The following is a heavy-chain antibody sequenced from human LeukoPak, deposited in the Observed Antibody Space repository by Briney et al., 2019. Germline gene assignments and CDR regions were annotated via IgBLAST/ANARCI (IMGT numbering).Heavy chain of an antibody. J-gene: IGHJ4*02. Sequence: PSETLSLTCAVYGGSFSGYYWSWIRQPPGKGLEWIGETNHSGSTNYNPSLKSRVTISVDTSKNQFSLKLSSVTAADTAVYYCARGRYYDYVWGSYRPFDYWGQGTLVTVSS. CDR1: GGSFSGYY. V-gene: IGHV4-34*01. CDR2: TNHSGST. D-gene: IGHD3-16*02. CDR3: ARGRYYDYVWGSYRPFDY.